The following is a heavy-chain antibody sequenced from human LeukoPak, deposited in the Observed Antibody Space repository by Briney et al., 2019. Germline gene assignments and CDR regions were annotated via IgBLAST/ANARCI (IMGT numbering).Heavy chain of an antibody. V-gene: IGHV4-39*06. Sequence: SETLSLTCTVASGSTNTPNYYWGWIRLPPGKALEWIGNIFYKGGTYYTPSLKSPVSISLDTFRNQFPLKLNAVTAADTAVYYCAKSNGYGLMDIWGQGTMVTVSS. CDR2: IFYKGGT. CDR3: AKSNGYGLMDI. J-gene: IGHJ3*02. CDR1: SGSTNTPNYY. D-gene: IGHD3-22*01.